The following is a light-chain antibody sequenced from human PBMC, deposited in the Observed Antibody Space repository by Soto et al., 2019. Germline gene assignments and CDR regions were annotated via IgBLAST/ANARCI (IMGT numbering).Light chain of an antibody. CDR1: QSVSSY. V-gene: IGKV3-11*01. Sequence: EIVLTQSPATLSLSPGERATLSCRASQSVSSYLAWYQQKPGQAPRLLIYDASNRATGIPARFSGSGSGTDFTLNISSIEPAAFAGYYGKQRSNWPLTWTFGQGTKV. CDR2: DAS. J-gene: IGKJ1*01. CDR3: KQRSNWPLTWT.